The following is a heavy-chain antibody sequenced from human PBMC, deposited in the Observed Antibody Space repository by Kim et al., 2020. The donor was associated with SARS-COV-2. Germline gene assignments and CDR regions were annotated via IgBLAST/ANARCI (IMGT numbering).Heavy chain of an antibody. CDR3: AKGGSGSYRAGDYFDY. Sequence: DSVQGRFTISRANAKHSLYLQMNSLRAEDTALYYCAKGGSGSYRAGDYFDYWGQGTLVTVSS. D-gene: IGHD3-10*01. V-gene: IGHV3-9*01. J-gene: IGHJ4*02.